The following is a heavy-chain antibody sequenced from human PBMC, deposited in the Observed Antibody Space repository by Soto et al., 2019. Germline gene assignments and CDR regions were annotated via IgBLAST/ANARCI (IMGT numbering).Heavy chain of an antibody. J-gene: IGHJ4*02. V-gene: IGHV5-10-1*01. CDR2: IDPSDSYT. CDR1: GYRFTSYW. Sequence: PGESLTISCKGSGYRFTSYWISWVRQMPGKGLEWMGRIDPSDSYTHYGPSFQGHVTISVDKSISTAYLQWSSLKASDTAMYYCANQVDCTLTSCHSPIDYWGRGTLVTVSS. D-gene: IGHD2-2*01. CDR3: ANQVDCTLTSCHSPIDY.